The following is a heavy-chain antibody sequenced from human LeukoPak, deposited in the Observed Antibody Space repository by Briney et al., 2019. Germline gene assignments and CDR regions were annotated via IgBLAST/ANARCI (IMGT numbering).Heavy chain of an antibody. CDR1: GFTFSSYA. J-gene: IGHJ4*02. CDR2: ISYDGSNK. CDR3: ARGIQLYYFDY. D-gene: IGHD1-1*01. Sequence: PGGSLRLSCAASGFTFSSYAMHWVRQAPGKGLEWVAVISYDGSNKYYADSVKGRSTVSRDNSKNTLYLQMNSLRAEDTAVYYCARGIQLYYFDYWGQGTLLTVSS. V-gene: IGHV3-30-3*01.